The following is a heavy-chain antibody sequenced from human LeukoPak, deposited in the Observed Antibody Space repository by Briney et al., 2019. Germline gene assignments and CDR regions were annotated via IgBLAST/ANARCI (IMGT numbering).Heavy chain of an antibody. CDR2: INHSGST. CDR3: ARGRVYDSSGYGGGSFDY. CDR1: GGYFSGYY. Sequence: SETLSLTCAVYGGYFSGYYWSWIRQPPGKGLEWIGEINHSGSTNYNPSLKSRVTISVDTSKNQFSLKLSSVTAADTAVYYCARGRVYDSSGYGGGSFDYWGQGTLVTVSS. J-gene: IGHJ4*02. D-gene: IGHD3-22*01. V-gene: IGHV4-34*01.